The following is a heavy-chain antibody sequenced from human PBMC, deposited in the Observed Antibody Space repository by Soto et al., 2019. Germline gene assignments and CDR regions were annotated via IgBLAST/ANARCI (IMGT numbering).Heavy chain of an antibody. V-gene: IGHV4-61*01. CDR1: GDSVSSGSYY. CDR2: IYDNGAT. J-gene: IGHJ2*01. CDR3: ARGTSWLYWYFDL. D-gene: IGHD6-13*01. Sequence: KTSETLSLTCTVSGDSVSSGSYYWNWVRQPPGKGLEWIGYIYDNGATYYNPSLESRVTISVDTSKNQFSLKLTSVTTTDTAMYYCARGTSWLYWYFDLWGRGSLVTVSS.